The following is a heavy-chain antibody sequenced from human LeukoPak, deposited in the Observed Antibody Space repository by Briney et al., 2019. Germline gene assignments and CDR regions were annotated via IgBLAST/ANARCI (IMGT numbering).Heavy chain of an antibody. CDR1: GFTFSNAW. Sequence: GGSLRLSCAASGFTFSNAWMSWVRQAPGKGLEWVGRIKSKTDGGTTDYAAPVKGRFTISRDNSKNTPYLQMNSLKTEDTAVYYCTQSKAAAGPSYYFDYWGQGTLVTVSS. CDR3: TQSKAAAGPSYYFDY. V-gene: IGHV3-15*01. J-gene: IGHJ4*02. D-gene: IGHD6-25*01. CDR2: IKSKTDGGTT.